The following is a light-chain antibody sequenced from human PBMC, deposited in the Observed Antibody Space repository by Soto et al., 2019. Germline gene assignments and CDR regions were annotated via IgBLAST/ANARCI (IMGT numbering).Light chain of an antibody. CDR1: QSISDS. CDR2: EAS. CDR3: QQYNGYWT. Sequence: DIQMTPSPSTLSASVGDRVTITCRASQSISDSLAWYQQKPGKAPKLLIYEASTLKSGVPSRFSGSRSGTEYTLTISSLQPDDFAIYYCQQYNGYWTFGQGTKVEIK. V-gene: IGKV1-5*03. J-gene: IGKJ1*01.